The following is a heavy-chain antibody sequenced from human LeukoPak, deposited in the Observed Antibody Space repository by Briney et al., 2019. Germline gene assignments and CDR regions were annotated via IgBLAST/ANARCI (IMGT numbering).Heavy chain of an antibody. CDR2: IIPIFSTA. V-gene: IGHV1-69*01. Sequence: ASVKVSCKPSSGTFSSYTINWVRQAPGQGLEWMGGIIPIFSTANYAQKFQGRVTITADESMTTVYMGLSSLRSEDTAVYYCASVMTDLLHVFDIWGQGTMVTVSS. D-gene: IGHD2-21*01. CDR1: SGTFSSYT. CDR3: ASVMTDLLHVFDI. J-gene: IGHJ3*02.